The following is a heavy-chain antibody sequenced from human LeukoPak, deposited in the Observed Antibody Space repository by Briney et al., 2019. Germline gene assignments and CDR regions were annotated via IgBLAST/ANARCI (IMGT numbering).Heavy chain of an antibody. CDR1: GYTFTIYD. CDR2: MNPNSGNT. CDR3: ARGGGFSRGAYDY. Sequence: VASVRVSCKASGYTFTIYDINWVRQATGQGLEWMGWMNPNSGNTGYAQKFQGRVTMTRNTSISTAYMELSSLRSEDTAVYYCARGGGFSRGAYDYWGQGTLVTVSS. V-gene: IGHV1-8*01. D-gene: IGHD1-26*01. J-gene: IGHJ4*02.